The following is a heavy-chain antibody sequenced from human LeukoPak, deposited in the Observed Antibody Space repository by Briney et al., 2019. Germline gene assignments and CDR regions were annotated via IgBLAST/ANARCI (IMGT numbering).Heavy chain of an antibody. J-gene: IGHJ2*01. CDR2: INHSGST. V-gene: IGHV4-34*01. D-gene: IGHD2-2*01. CDR3: AREYCSSTSCYLWYFDL. Sequence: SETLSLTRAVYGGSFSGYYWSWIRQPPGKGREWIGEINHSGSTNYNPSLKSRVTISVDTPKNQFSLKLSSVTAADTAVYYCAREYCSSTSCYLWYFDLWGRGTLVTVSS. CDR1: GGSFSGYY.